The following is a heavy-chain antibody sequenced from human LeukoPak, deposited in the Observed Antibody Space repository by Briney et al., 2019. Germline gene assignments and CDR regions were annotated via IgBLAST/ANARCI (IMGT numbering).Heavy chain of an antibody. CDR2: ISGSDGST. CDR1: GFTFSSYA. J-gene: IGHJ4*02. V-gene: IGHV3-23*01. CDR3: AKGGLHNPQGFDY. Sequence: GGSLRLSCAASGFTFSSYAMSWVRQAPGKGLEWVSAISGSDGSTYYADSVKGRFTISRDNSKNTLYLQMNSLRAEDTAVYYCAKGGLHNPQGFDYWGQGTLVTVSS. D-gene: IGHD5-24*01.